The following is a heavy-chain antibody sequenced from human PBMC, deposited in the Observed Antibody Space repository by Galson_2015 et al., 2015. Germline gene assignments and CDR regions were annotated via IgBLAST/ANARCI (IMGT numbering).Heavy chain of an antibody. D-gene: IGHD3-3*01. V-gene: IGHV3-21*01. J-gene: IGHJ4*02. Sequence: SLRFSCAASEFTFSSYYMSWVRQAPGKGLEWVSSISSTTTYIYYADSVKGRFTISRDNAKNSLYLQMNSLGAEDTAVYYCARQILDYDFWSGYYPTNFDYWGQGTLVTVSS. CDR3: ARQILDYDFWSGYYPTNFDY. CDR2: ISSTTTYI. CDR1: EFTFSSYY.